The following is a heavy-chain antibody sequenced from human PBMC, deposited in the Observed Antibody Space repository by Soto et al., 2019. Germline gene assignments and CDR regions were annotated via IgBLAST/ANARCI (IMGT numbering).Heavy chain of an antibody. CDR2: ISGSTTTI. CDR3: ARAPVDYGMDV. V-gene: IGHV3-48*02. Sequence: EVQLVESGGGLVQPGGSLRLSCAASGFTFSSYSVNWVRQAPGKGLEWISYISGSTTTIYYAETEKGRFTVSRDNAKNSLHLQLNSLRDEDTAVYYCARAPVDYGMDVWGQGTTVTVSS. J-gene: IGHJ6*02. D-gene: IGHD6-19*01. CDR1: GFTFSSYS.